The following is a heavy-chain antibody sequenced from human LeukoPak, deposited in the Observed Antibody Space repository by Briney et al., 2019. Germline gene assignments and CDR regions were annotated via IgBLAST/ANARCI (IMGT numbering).Heavy chain of an antibody. CDR1: GGSIRSYY. J-gene: IGHJ3*02. Sequence: SETLSLTCTVSGGSIRSYYWSWIRQPPGKGLEWIGYIYYSGSTNYNPSLKSRVTISVDTPKNQFSLKLSSVTAADTDVYYCARGPYYADTPGAFDIWGQGTMVTVSS. D-gene: IGHD2/OR15-2a*01. V-gene: IGHV4-59*01. CDR2: IYYSGST. CDR3: ARGPYYADTPGAFDI.